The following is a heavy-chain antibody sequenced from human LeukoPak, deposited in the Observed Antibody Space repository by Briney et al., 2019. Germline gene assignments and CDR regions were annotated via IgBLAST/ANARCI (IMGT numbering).Heavy chain of an antibody. Sequence: SETLSLTCTVSGGSISSYYWSWIRQPPGKGLEWIGYIYYSGSTNYNPSLKSRVTISVDTSKNQFSLKLSSVTAADTAVYYCARNAVAYCGGDCPNWFDPWGQGTLVTVSS. CDR3: ARNAVAYCGGDCPNWFDP. D-gene: IGHD2-21*02. V-gene: IGHV4-59*12. J-gene: IGHJ5*02. CDR1: GGSISSYY. CDR2: IYYSGST.